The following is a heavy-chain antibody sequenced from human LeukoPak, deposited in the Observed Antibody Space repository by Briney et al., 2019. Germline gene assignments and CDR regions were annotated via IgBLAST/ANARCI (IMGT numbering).Heavy chain of an antibody. CDR2: ISGSGGST. CDR3: AKETDDSSVY. V-gene: IGHV3-23*01. J-gene: IGHJ4*02. CDR1: GFTFSSYA. Sequence: GGSLRLSCAASGFTFSSYAMSWVRQAPGKGLEWVSAISGSGGSTYYADSVKGRFTISRDNAKNSLYLQMNSLRAEDTALYYCAKETDDSSVYWGQGTLVTVSS. D-gene: IGHD3-22*01.